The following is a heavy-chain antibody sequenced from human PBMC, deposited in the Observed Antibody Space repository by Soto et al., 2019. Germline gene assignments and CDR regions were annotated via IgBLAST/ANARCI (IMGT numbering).Heavy chain of an antibody. CDR1: GGAFRGYY. V-gene: IGHV4-34*01. Sequence: QVQLQQGGAGLLKPSETLSLTCAVYGGAFRGYYWSWIRQPPGKGLEWLGEINDSGSTNYNPSLKSRVTISLDTSNNEISLRLSSVTAADTAVYYCARERGRYCSGESCYPFGPWGQGALVTVSS. CDR2: INDSGST. CDR3: ARERGRYCSGESCYPFGP. J-gene: IGHJ5*02. D-gene: IGHD2-15*01.